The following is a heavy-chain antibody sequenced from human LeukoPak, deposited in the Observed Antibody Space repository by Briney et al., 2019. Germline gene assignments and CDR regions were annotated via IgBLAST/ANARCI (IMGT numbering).Heavy chain of an antibody. Sequence: SETLSLTCTVSGGSISSYYWSWIRQPPGKGLEWIGYISYSGSTNYNPSLKSRLTMSVDRSKNQFSLKLSSVTAADTAVYYCATDRLYRGYSYGFDYWGQGTLVTVSS. CDR3: ATDRLYRGYSYGFDY. V-gene: IGHV4-59*01. J-gene: IGHJ4*02. CDR2: ISYSGST. D-gene: IGHD5-18*01. CDR1: GGSISSYY.